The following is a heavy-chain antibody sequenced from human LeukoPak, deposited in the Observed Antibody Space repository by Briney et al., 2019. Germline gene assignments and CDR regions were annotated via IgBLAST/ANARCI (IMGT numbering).Heavy chain of an antibody. D-gene: IGHD3-22*01. CDR1: GFTFSSSW. Sequence: GGSLRLSCAASGFTFSSSWMHWVRQAPGKGLVYVSHINPDGSSTIYADSVKGRFTISRDNAKNTLYLQMHSLRAEDTAVYYCARGDRYDSSGYYYVGGDYWGQGTLVTVSS. CDR3: ARGDRYDSSGYYYVGGDY. V-gene: IGHV3-74*01. CDR2: INPDGSST. J-gene: IGHJ4*02.